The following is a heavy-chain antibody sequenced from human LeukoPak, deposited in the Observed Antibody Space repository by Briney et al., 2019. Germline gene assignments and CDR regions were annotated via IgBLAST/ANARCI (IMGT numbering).Heavy chain of an antibody. Sequence: SETLSLTCAVYGGSFSGYYWNWIRQPPGKGLEWIGEINHSGSTNYNPSLKSRVTISVDTSKNQFSLKLSSVTAADTAVYYCARRRLGSGYYGDYWGQGTLVIVSS. CDR3: ARRRLGSGYYGDY. J-gene: IGHJ4*02. CDR1: GGSFSGYY. CDR2: INHSGST. V-gene: IGHV4-34*01. D-gene: IGHD3-22*01.